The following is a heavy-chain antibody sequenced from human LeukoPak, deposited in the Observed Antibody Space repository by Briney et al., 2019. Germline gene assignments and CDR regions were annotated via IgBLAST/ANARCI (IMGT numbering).Heavy chain of an antibody. CDR1: GFSFSNYG. CDR2: IAHDRNNK. J-gene: IGHJ4*02. CDR3: ARDDYSSGWYCAY. D-gene: IGHD6-19*01. V-gene: IGHV3-30*02. Sequence: GGSLGLSCAASGFSFSNYGMHWVRQAPGKGLEWVAFIAHDRNNKYYADSVKGRFTISRDNSKNTLYLQMNSLRAEDTAVYYCARDDYSSGWYCAYWGQGALVTVSS.